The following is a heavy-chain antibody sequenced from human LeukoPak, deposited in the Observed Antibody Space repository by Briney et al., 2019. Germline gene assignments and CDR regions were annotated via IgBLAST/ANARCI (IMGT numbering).Heavy chain of an antibody. Sequence: AGGSLRLSCAASGFTFSSYAMSWVRQAPGKGLEWVSAISGSGGSTYYADSVKGRFTISRDNAKNSLYLQMNSLRAEDTAVYYCARDQEVGATSGEGFDPWGQGTLVTVSS. CDR3: ARDQEVGATSGEGFDP. V-gene: IGHV3-23*01. J-gene: IGHJ5*02. CDR1: GFTFSSYA. D-gene: IGHD1-26*01. CDR2: ISGSGGST.